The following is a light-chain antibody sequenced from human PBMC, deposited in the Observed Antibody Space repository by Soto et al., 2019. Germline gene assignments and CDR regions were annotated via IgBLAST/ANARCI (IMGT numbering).Light chain of an antibody. V-gene: IGLV2-8*01. J-gene: IGLJ2*01. CDR2: EVS. CDR1: SSDVGGYNY. CDR3: SSYAGSNNLV. Sequence: QSALTQPPSASGSPGQSVTISCTGTSSDVGGYNYVSWYQQHPGKAPKLMIYEVSKRPSGVPDRFSGSKSGNTASLTVSGLQAEDAADYYCSSYAGSNNLVFGGGTQLTV.